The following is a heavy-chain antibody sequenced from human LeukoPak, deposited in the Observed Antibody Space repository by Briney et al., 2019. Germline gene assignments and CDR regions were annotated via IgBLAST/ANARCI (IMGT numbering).Heavy chain of an antibody. V-gene: IGHV3-30*03. CDR3: AIHTVTAPFGY. J-gene: IGHJ4*02. D-gene: IGHD4-17*01. CDR2: ISYDGSNK. Sequence: TGGSLRLSCAASGFTFSSYGMHWVRQAPGKGLEWVAVISYDGSNKYYADSVKGRFTISRDNSKNTLYLQMNSLRAEDTAVYYCAIHTVTAPFGYWGQGTLVTASS. CDR1: GFTFSSYG.